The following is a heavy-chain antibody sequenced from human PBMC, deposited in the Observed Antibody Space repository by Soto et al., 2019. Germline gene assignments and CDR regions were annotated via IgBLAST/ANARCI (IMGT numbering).Heavy chain of an antibody. CDR2: ISGSGGST. CDR3: AKMTPGSFYDSSGYYGAVDY. Sequence: GGSLRLSCAASGFTFSSYAMSWVRQAPGKGLEWVSAISGSGGSTYYADSVKGRFTISRDNSKNTLYLQMNSLRAEDTAVYYCAKMTPGSFYDSSGYYGAVDYWGQGTLVTVSS. D-gene: IGHD3-22*01. CDR1: GFTFSSYA. V-gene: IGHV3-23*01. J-gene: IGHJ4*02.